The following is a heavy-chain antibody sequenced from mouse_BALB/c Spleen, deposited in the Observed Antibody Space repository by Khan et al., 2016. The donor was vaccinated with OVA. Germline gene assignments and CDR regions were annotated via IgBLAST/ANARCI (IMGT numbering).Heavy chain of an antibody. D-gene: IGHD2-3*01. Sequence: QVQLQQSGPELVRPGVSVKISCKGSGYTFTDYVMHWVKQSHAKSLEWIGLISTYSGNTTYNQKFKGKATMTVDTSSSTAYMELARLTYEASAIYYCARPAYDGYYHYWGQGTTLTVSA. CDR3: ARPAYDGYYHY. V-gene: IGHV1S137*01. CDR2: ISTYSGNT. J-gene: IGHJ2*01. CDR1: GYTFTDYV.